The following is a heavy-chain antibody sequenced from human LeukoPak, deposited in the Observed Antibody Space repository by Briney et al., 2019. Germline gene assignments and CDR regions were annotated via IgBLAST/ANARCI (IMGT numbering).Heavy chain of an antibody. CDR1: GYTFAGYY. V-gene: IGHV1-2*02. CDR3: ARGGEDTAMVLDY. J-gene: IGHJ4*02. CDR2: INPNSGGT. D-gene: IGHD5-18*01. Sequence: ASVTVSFKASGYTFAGYYMHWVRQAPGQGLEGMGWINPNSGGTNYAQKFQGRVTMTRDTSISTAYMELSRLRSDDTAVYYCARGGEDTAMVLDYWGQGTLVTVSS.